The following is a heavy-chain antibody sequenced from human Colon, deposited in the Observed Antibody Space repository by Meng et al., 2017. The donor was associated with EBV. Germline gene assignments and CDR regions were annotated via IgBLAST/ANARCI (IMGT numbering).Heavy chain of an antibody. CDR1: GGSIGSDY. J-gene: IGHJ5*02. CDR2: INYSGST. V-gene: IGHV4-59*08. Sequence: VSGLGLVQPLESLPHTLSVCGGSIGSDYWSWIPQPPGKGLELIGYINYSGSTNYTPSLKSRVTISVDTSKNQFSLKLSSVTAADTAVYYCARHFINWFDPWGQGTLVTVSS. CDR3: ARHFINWFDP.